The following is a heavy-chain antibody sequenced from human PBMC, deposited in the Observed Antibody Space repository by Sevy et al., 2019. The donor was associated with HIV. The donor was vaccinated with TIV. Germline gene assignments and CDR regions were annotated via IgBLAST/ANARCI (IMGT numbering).Heavy chain of an antibody. D-gene: IGHD3-22*01. V-gene: IGHV3-23*01. CDR3: AKAVYAYKVVVTNGFDY. CDR2: ISGSGGRT. CDR1: GFTFGTYA. Sequence: GGSLRLSCAASGFTFGTYAMSWVRQAPGKGLEWVSTISGSGGRTYYAHSVKGRFTISRDNSKNTLYLQMNSLRAEDTDVYYCAKAVYAYKVVVTNGFDYWGQGTLVTVSS. J-gene: IGHJ4*02.